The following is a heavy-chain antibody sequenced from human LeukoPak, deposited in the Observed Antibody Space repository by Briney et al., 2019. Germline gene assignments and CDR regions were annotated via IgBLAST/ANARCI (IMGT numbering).Heavy chain of an antibody. Sequence: PGGSLRLSCAASGFTFSSYGMHWVHQAPGKGLEWVAVIWYDGSNKYYADSVKGRFTISRDNSKNTLYLQMNSLRAEDTAVYYCARDNWYSSSWYEGYFDYWGQGTLVTVSS. J-gene: IGHJ4*02. CDR1: GFTFSSYG. V-gene: IGHV3-33*01. D-gene: IGHD6-13*01. CDR2: IWYDGSNK. CDR3: ARDNWYSSSWYEGYFDY.